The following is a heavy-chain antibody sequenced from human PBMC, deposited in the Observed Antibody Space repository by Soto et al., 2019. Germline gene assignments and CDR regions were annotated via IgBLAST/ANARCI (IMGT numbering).Heavy chain of an antibody. CDR1: GFTFSSYA. V-gene: IGHV3-30-3*01. CDR3: ARGRYSYVKSPLYGMDV. CDR2: ISYDGSNK. D-gene: IGHD5-18*01. Sequence: GGSLRLSCAASGFTFSSYAMHWVRQAPGKGLEWVAVISYDGSNKYYADSVKGRFTISRDNSKNTLYLQMNSLRAEDTAVYYCARGRYSYVKSPLYGMDVWGQGTTVTVSS. J-gene: IGHJ6*02.